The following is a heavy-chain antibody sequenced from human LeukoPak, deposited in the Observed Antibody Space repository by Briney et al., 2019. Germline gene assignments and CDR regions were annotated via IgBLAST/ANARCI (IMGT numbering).Heavy chain of an antibody. CDR2: IYYSGST. CDR3: ARVPALPPYYYDSSGDY. Sequence: PSETLSLTCTVSGGSISSSSYYWGWIRQPPGKGLEWIGSIYYSGSTYYTPSLKSRVTISVDTSKNQFSLKLSSVTAADTAVYYCARVPALPPYYYDSSGDYWGQGTLVTVSS. V-gene: IGHV4-39*07. J-gene: IGHJ4*02. CDR1: GGSISSSSYY. D-gene: IGHD3-22*01.